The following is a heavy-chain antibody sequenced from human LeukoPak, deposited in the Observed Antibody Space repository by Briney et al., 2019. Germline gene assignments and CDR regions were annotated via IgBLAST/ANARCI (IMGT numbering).Heavy chain of an antibody. Sequence: SQTLSLTCAVSGGSISSGGYSWSWIRQPPGKGLEWIGYIYHSGSTYYNPSLKSRVTISVDRSKNHFSLNLTSVTAADTGVYYCARHPGVAAALFSWGQGILVTVSS. CDR2: IYHSGST. D-gene: IGHD6-13*01. V-gene: IGHV4-30-2*01. CDR1: GGSISSGGYS. J-gene: IGHJ5*02. CDR3: ARHPGVAAALFS.